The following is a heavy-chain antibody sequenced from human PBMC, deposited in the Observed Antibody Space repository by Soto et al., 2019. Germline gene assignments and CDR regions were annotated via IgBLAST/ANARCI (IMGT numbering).Heavy chain of an antibody. D-gene: IGHD2-15*01. Sequence: EVQLLESGGGLVQPGGSLRLSCVASRFSFSSYDMSWVRQAAGKGLEWVSRVSLTGDRTNYAGSVKGRFTVSRDNFQNNLYLAMDSLRPEDTAMYYCAWCGGYCPPTSCAIDSWGRGTPVTVSS. J-gene: IGHJ4*02. CDR2: VSLTGDRT. V-gene: IGHV3-23*01. CDR3: AWCGGYCPPTSCAIDS. CDR1: RFSFSSYD.